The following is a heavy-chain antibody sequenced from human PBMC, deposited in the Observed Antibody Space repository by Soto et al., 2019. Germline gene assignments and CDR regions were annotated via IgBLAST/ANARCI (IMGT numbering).Heavy chain of an antibody. CDR1: GFSFSDYE. V-gene: IGHV3-48*03. CDR3: TRGAGFFYGVDV. J-gene: IGHJ6*02. Sequence: PGGSLRLSCAASGFSFSDYEMNSARQAPGKGLEWIAHISFSGSTIYYADSVKGRFSISRDNSKNFLYLQMSGLRADGSAVYYCTRGAGFFYGVDVWGLGTTVTVSS. D-gene: IGHD3-10*01. CDR2: ISFSGSTI.